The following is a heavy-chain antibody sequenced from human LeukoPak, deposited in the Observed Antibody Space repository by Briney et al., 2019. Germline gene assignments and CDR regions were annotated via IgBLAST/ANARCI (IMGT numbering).Heavy chain of an antibody. J-gene: IGHJ4*02. CDR2: IYPGDSDT. CDR1: GYSFTSYW. D-gene: IGHD2-15*01. CDR3: ARGRGYCSGGSCYSNFDY. V-gene: IGHV5-51*01. Sequence: GESLKISCKGSGYSFTSYWIGWVRQMPWKGLEWMGIIYPGDSDTRYSPSFQGQVTISADKSISTAYLQWSSLKASDTAMYYCARGRGYCSGGSCYSNFDYWGQGTLVTVSS.